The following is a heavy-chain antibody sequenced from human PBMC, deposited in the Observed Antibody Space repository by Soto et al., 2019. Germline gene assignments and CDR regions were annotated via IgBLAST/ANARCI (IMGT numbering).Heavy chain of an antibody. J-gene: IGHJ4*02. V-gene: IGHV4-59*08. CDR3: ARLTKVCSGGSCVVFLDY. D-gene: IGHD2-15*01. CDR2: IYYSGST. Sequence: SETLSLTCTVSGGSISSYYWSWIRQPPGKGLEWIGYIYYSGSTNYNPSLKSRVTISVDTSKNQFSLKLSSVTAADTAVYYCARLTKVCSGGSCVVFLDYWGQGTLVTVSS. CDR1: GGSISSYY.